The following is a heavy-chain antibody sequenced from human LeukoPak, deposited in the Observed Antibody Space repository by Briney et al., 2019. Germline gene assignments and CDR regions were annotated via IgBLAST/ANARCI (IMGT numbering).Heavy chain of an antibody. Sequence: ASVTVSCKASGYTFTSYDNNWVRQATGQGLEWMGWMNPNSGNTGYAQKFQGRVTMTRNSSINTAYMELSSLRSEDTAVYYCARGPYSFDPWGQGTLVTVSS. CDR3: ARGPYSFDP. CDR2: MNPNSGNT. V-gene: IGHV1-8*01. D-gene: IGHD4-11*01. J-gene: IGHJ5*02. CDR1: GYTFTSYD.